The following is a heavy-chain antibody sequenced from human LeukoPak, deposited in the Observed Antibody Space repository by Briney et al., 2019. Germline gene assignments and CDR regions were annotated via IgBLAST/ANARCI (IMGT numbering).Heavy chain of an antibody. CDR3: GRGGSSGVDY. J-gene: IGHJ4*02. CDR2: IRTGNGDT. Sequence: ASVKVSCKPSGYNFTENALHWVRQAPGQRLEWMGWIRTGNGDTKYSQKFQGRVTLTRDTSASTVYVELNSLRSEDTAVYYCGRGGSSGVDYWGQGILVTVSS. V-gene: IGHV1-3*04. D-gene: IGHD6-19*01. CDR1: GYNFTENA.